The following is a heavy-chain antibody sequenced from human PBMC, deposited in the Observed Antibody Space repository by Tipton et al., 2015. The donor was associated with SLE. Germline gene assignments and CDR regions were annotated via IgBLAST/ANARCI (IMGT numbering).Heavy chain of an antibody. Sequence: TLSLTCTVSGGSISSHYWSWIRQPPGKGLEWIGYIYYSGSTHYDPSPKSRVTISVDTSKNQFSLKLSSVTAADTAVYYCARDVAVAGTGGGFDPWGQGTLVTVSS. CDR2: IYYSGST. D-gene: IGHD6-19*01. CDR3: ARDVAVAGTGGGFDP. CDR1: GGSISSHY. J-gene: IGHJ5*02. V-gene: IGHV4-59*11.